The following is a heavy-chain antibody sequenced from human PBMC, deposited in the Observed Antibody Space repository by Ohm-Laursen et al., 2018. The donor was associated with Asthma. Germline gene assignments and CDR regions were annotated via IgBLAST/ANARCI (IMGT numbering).Heavy chain of an antibody. CDR1: GFTFTYAW. CDR2: IWYDGSNK. Sequence: SLRLSCSASGFTFTYAWLSWVRQAPGKGLEWVAVIWYDGSNKYYADSVKGRFTISRDNSKNTLYLQMNSLRAEDTAVYYCARERGIYYFDYWGQGTLVTVSS. CDR3: ARERGIYYFDY. J-gene: IGHJ4*02. V-gene: IGHV3-33*08.